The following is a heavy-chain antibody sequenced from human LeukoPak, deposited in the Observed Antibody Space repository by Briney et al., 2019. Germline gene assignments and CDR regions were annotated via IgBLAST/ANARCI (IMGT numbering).Heavy chain of an antibody. Sequence: GGSLRLSCAASGFTFSSYAMSWVRQAPGKGLEWVSAISGSGGSTYYADSVKGRFTISRDNSKNTLYLQMNSLRAEDTAVYYRAKDPHGGNSSDYWGQGTLVTVSS. CDR1: GFTFSSYA. CDR2: ISGSGGST. V-gene: IGHV3-23*01. J-gene: IGHJ4*02. CDR3: AKDPHGGNSSDY. D-gene: IGHD4-23*01.